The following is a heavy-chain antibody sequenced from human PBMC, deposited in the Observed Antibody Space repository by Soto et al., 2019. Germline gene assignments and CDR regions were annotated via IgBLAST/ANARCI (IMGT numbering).Heavy chain of an antibody. Sequence: ASVKVSCKASGYTFTGYYMHWVRQAPGQGLEWMGWINPNSGGTNYAQKFQGRVTMTRDTSISTASMELSRLRSDDTAVYYCASDRITMVRGARNKQAFPSLDYWGQGTLVTAPQ. D-gene: IGHD3-10*01. CDR2: INPNSGGT. CDR1: GYTFTGYY. CDR3: ASDRITMVRGARNKQAFPSLDY. J-gene: IGHJ4*02. V-gene: IGHV1-2*02.